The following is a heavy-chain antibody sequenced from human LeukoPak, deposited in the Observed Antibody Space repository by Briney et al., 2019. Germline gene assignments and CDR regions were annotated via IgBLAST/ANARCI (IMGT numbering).Heavy chain of an antibody. V-gene: IGHV4-59*01. D-gene: IGHD2-2*01. J-gene: IGHJ4*02. CDR2: VHYTGTT. CDR3: ARDRAHCGGTSCPSHNFDL. CDR1: GGSISGYY. Sequence: KASETLSLTCTVSGGSISGYYWNLIRQPPGKGLEWLGYVHYTGTTNYSPSLKSRVTISVDTSKNQFSLTLGSVTAADTAVYYCARDRAHCGGTSCPSHNFDLWGQGTLVTVSS.